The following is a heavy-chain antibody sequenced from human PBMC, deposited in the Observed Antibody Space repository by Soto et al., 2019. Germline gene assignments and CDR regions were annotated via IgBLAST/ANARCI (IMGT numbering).Heavy chain of an antibody. J-gene: IGHJ6*02. CDR3: ARASYYDSSGSENYYYYGMDV. V-gene: IGHV3-13*01. Sequence: GGSLRLSCAASGFTFSSYDMHWVRQATGKGLEWVSAIGTAGDTYYPGSVKGRFTISRENAKNSLYLQMNSLRAEDTAVYYCARASYYDSSGSENYYYYGMDVWGQGTTVTVSS. CDR1: GFTFSSYD. CDR2: IGTAGDT. D-gene: IGHD3-22*01.